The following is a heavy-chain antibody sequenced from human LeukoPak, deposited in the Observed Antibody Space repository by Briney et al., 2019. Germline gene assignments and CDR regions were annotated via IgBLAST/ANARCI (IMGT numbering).Heavy chain of an antibody. Sequence: SVKVSCKASGYTFTSYGISWVRQAPGQGLEWMGRNIPIFGTANYAQKFQGRVTITTDESTSTAYMELSSLRSEDTAVYYCAREDTDGGWFDPWGQGTLVTVSS. J-gene: IGHJ5*02. CDR1: GYTFTSYG. D-gene: IGHD3-16*01. V-gene: IGHV1-69*05. CDR3: AREDTDGGWFDP. CDR2: NIPIFGTA.